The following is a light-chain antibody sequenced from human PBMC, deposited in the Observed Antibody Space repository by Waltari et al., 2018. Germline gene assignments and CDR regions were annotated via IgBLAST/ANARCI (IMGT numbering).Light chain of an antibody. J-gene: IGKJ2*01. V-gene: IGKV1-39*01. CDR3: QQSYSNMYT. CDR1: QSISNY. CDR2: GAS. Sequence: DIHMTQSPISLSASVGDRVTITCRTNQSISNYLNWYQQKRGSSPKLLIYGASTLQGGVPSRFTGSGSGKDFTLTISSLQTEEFATYFCQQSYSNMYTFGQGTK.